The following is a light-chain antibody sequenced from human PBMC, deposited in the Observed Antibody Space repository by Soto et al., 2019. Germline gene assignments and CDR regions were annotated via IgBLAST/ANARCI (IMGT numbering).Light chain of an antibody. Sequence: EIVWTQSPGTLSLSPGERATLSCRASQTVGNNYLDWYQQKPGQAPRLLIYGASSRATVIPDRFSGSGSGTDFTLTISRLEPEDFAVYYCRQSATSPRTFGQGTKVEIK. CDR3: RQSATSPRT. CDR2: GAS. J-gene: IGKJ1*01. CDR1: QTVGNNY. V-gene: IGKV3-20*01.